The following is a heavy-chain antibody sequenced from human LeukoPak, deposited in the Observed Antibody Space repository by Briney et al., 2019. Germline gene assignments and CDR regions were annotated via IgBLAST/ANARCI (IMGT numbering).Heavy chain of an antibody. J-gene: IGHJ4*02. CDR2: ISSSSSYI. Sequence: PGGSLRLSCAASGFTFSSYSMNWVRQAPGKGLEWVSSISSSSSYIYYADSVKGRFTISRDNAKNSLYLQMNSLRAEDTAVYYCARLVGDYVAYFDYWGQGTLVTVSS. D-gene: IGHD4-17*01. CDR1: GFTFSSYS. CDR3: ARLVGDYVAYFDY. V-gene: IGHV3-21*01.